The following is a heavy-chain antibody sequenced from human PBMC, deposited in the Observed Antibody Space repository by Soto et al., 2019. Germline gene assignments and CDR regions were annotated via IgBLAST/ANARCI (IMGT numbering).Heavy chain of an antibody. CDR2: IYYSGIT. Sequence: ETLSLTCTVVGVSISNSRYYWGWIRRPPGKGLEWIGTIYYSGITYYNPSLKSRVTISVDTSKNQFSLKLTSVTAADTAVYYCARHGSNWGQGTLVTVSS. V-gene: IGHV4-39*01. J-gene: IGHJ1*01. CDR3: ARHGSN. CDR1: GVSISNSRYY.